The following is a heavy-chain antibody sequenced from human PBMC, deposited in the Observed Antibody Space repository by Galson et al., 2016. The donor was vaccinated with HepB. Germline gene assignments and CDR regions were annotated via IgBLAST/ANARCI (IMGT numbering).Heavy chain of an antibody. J-gene: IGHJ5*02. CDR3: AGQPIRFLGWLRTLGGGWFDP. CDR2: VYDSGNT. CDR1: GGSISSSGFY. D-gene: IGHD3-3*01. V-gene: IGHV4-39*01. Sequence: SETLSLTCTVSGGSISSSGFYWGWIRQSAGKGLEWIGSVYDSGNTYYNPSLKSRVTIFVDTSKNQVSLKLSPVTAADTAVYYCAGQPIRFLGWLRTLGGGWFDPWGQGTLVTVSS.